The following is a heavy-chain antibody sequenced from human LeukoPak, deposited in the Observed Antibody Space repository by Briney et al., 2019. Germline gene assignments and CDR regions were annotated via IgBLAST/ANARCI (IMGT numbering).Heavy chain of an antibody. V-gene: IGHV3-23*01. CDR1: GFSFNNYA. CDR3: AKKVKGCSSTSCYLDY. J-gene: IGHJ4*02. CDR2: ISGSGGST. Sequence: GGSLRLSCAASGFSFNNYAMSWVRQAPGKGLEWVSTISGSGGSTYYADSVKGRFTISRDNSKNTLYLQMNSLRAEDTAVYYCAKKVKGCSSTSCYLDYWGQGTLVTVSS. D-gene: IGHD2-2*01.